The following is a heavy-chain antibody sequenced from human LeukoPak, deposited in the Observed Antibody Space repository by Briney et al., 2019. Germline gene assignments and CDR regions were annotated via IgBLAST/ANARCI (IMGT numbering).Heavy chain of an antibody. CDR1: GFTFSSYE. V-gene: IGHV3-7*01. CDR2: INEGGGLT. J-gene: IGHJ4*02. Sequence: GGSLRLSCAASGFTFSSYEMNWVRQAPGKGLEWLAIINEGGGLTYYVDSVKGRFTISRDNANNSLFLQLISLTVDDTAVYYCARVGRSGWDFDHWGQGTLVTVSS. CDR3: ARVGRSGWDFDH. D-gene: IGHD6-19*01.